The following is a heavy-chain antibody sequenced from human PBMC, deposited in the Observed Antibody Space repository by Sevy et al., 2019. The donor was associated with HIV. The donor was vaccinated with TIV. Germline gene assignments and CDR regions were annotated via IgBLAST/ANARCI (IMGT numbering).Heavy chain of an antibody. Sequence: GGSLRLSCAGSGFTFRSYAIHWVRQAPGRGLEWVAVISYDGNKKYYADSVKGRFTISRDDSKNTLFLQMSGLTTEDTALYYCARDQGAYNYGRGGYWGQGTLVTVSS. CDR1: GFTFRSYA. J-gene: IGHJ4*02. V-gene: IGHV3-30-3*01. CDR3: ARDQGAYNYGRGGY. D-gene: IGHD5-18*01. CDR2: ISYDGNKK.